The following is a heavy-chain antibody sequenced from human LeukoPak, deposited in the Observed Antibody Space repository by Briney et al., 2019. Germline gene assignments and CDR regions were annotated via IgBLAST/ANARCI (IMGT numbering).Heavy chain of an antibody. CDR1: GGSFSSYG. CDR3: ARDEGDGYKYDY. V-gene: IGHV1-69*04. CDR2: IIPIVDIT. D-gene: IGHD5-24*01. Sequence: ASVKVSCKTSGGSFSSYGITWVRQSPGQGLEWMGRIIPIVDITNYAQKFQGRVTMTADKSTSTTYMGLTSLTSEDTAVYYCARDEGDGYKYDYWGQGTLVTVSS. J-gene: IGHJ4*02.